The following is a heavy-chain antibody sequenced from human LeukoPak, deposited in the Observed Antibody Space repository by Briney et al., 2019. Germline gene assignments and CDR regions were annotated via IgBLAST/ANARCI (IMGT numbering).Heavy chain of an antibody. Sequence: PSETLSLTCTVSGYSISSSYWSRIRQPPGKGLEWLGYIYYSGSPYYNPSLKSRVTISVDTSKNQFSLKLTSVTAADTAVYYCARDRRAGQSGYWFDPWGQGTLVTVSS. CDR2: IYYSGSP. CDR1: GYSISSSY. CDR3: ARDRRAGQSGYWFDP. V-gene: IGHV4-59*01. J-gene: IGHJ5*02. D-gene: IGHD3-22*01.